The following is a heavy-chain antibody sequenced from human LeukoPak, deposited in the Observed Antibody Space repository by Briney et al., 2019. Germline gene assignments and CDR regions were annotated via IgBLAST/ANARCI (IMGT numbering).Heavy chain of an antibody. Sequence: ASVKVSCKASAYTFTSYTMHWVRQAPGQRLEWMGWINVGNGKTKYSQKFQGRVSITRDTSASTAYMELSSLRSEDTAVYYRARTYDVLIGFISSYFFDYWGQGTLVTVSS. D-gene: IGHD3-9*01. CDR2: INVGNGKT. V-gene: IGHV1-3*01. CDR1: AYTFTSYT. CDR3: ARTYDVLIGFISSYFFDY. J-gene: IGHJ4*02.